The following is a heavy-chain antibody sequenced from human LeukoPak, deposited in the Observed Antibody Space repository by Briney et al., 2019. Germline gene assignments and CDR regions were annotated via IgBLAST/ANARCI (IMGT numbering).Heavy chain of an antibody. CDR3: ARARIQLWEPYYYFMDV. CDR1: GFTVSTNY. D-gene: IGHD5-18*01. V-gene: IGHV3-53*01. CDR2: IYAGGST. Sequence: GGSLRLSCAASGFTVSTNYMSWDRQAPGKGLEWVSGIYAGGSTYYTDYVKGRFTISRDNSKNTLYLQMNSLRAEDTAVYYCARARIQLWEPYYYFMDVWGKGTTVTVSS. J-gene: IGHJ6*03.